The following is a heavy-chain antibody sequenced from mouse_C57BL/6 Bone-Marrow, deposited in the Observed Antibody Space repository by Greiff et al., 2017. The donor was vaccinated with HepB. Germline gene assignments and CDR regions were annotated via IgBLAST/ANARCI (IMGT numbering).Heavy chain of an antibody. CDR3: AREYMITTGLDFDY. CDR2: IWSGGST. V-gene: IGHV2-2*01. D-gene: IGHD2-4*01. J-gene: IGHJ2*01. CDR1: GFSLTSYG. Sequence: VKLQESGPGLVQPSQSLSITCTVSGFSLTSYGVHWVRQSPGKGLEWLGVIWSGGSTDYNAAFISRLSISKDNSKSQVFFKMNSLQADDTAIYYCAREYMITTGLDFDYGGQGTTHTLFS.